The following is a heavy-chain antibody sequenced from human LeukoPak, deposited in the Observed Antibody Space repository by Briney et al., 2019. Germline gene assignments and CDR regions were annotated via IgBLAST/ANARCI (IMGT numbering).Heavy chain of an antibody. V-gene: IGHV1-69*05. D-gene: IGHD2-2*01. Sequence: SVKVSCKASGGTFSSYAISWVRQAPGQGLEWMGGIIPIFGTANYAQKFQGRVTITTDESTSTAYMELSSLRSEDTAVYYCAVDCSSTSCYLGGVNYWGQGTLVTVSS. J-gene: IGHJ4*02. CDR2: IIPIFGTA. CDR1: GGTFSSYA. CDR3: AVDCSSTSCYLGGVNY.